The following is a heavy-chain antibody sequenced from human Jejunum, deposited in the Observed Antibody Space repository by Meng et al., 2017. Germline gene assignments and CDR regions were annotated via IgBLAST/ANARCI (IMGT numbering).Heavy chain of an antibody. CDR2: AYYSGSS. V-gene: IGHV4-39*01. CDR3: ARQMDSEYDEGYFFDY. CDR1: GGSLSSGSPY. J-gene: IGHJ4*02. Sequence: QLQLQESGPGLVKPSETLSLRCPVSGGSLSSGSPYWGWIRQSPGKGLEWIGTAYYSGSSYYNPSLRSRVIILVDTSKNQFSLRLSSVTAADTAVYYCARQMDSEYDEGYFFDYWGQGILVTVSS. D-gene: IGHD2-2*03.